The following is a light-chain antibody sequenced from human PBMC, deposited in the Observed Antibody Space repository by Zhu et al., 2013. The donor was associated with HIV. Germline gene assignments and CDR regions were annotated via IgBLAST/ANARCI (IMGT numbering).Light chain of an antibody. CDR3: QQSYSTALT. V-gene: IGKV3-15*01. CDR1: QSISSK. CDR2: DAS. Sequence: EIVMTQSPATLSVSPGERATLSCRASQSISSKLAWYQQKLGQAPRLLIYDASTRATGVPARFSGSGSGTDFSLTISSLQSEDFATYYCQQSYSTALTFGGGTKVAVK. J-gene: IGKJ4*01.